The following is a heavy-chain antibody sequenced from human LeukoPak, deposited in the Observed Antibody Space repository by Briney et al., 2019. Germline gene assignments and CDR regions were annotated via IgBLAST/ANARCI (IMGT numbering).Heavy chain of an antibody. Sequence: SETLSLTCTVSGGSISSSSYYWGWIRQPPGKGLEWIGSIYYSGSTYYNPSLKSRVTMSVDTSKNQFSLKLSSVTAADTAVYYCARLTAVAGGDAFDIWGQGTMVTVSS. J-gene: IGHJ3*02. CDR1: GGSISSSSYY. V-gene: IGHV4-39*07. D-gene: IGHD6-19*01. CDR3: ARLTAVAGGDAFDI. CDR2: IYYSGST.